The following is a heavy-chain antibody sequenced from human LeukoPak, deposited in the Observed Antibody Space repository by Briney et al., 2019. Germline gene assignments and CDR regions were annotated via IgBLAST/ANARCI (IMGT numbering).Heavy chain of an antibody. Sequence: SETLSLTCTVSGGSISSYYWSWIRQPAGKGLEWIGRIYTSGSTNYNPSLKSRVTMSVDTSKNQFSLKLSSVTAADTAVYYCARALAVAGTCWFDPWGQGTLVTVSS. V-gene: IGHV4-4*07. CDR3: ARALAVAGTCWFDP. CDR2: IYTSGST. J-gene: IGHJ5*02. CDR1: GGSISSYY. D-gene: IGHD6-19*01.